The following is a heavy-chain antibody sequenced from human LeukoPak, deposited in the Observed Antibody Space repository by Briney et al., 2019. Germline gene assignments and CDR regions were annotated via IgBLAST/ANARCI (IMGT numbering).Heavy chain of an antibody. Sequence: SETLSLTCTVSGGSISSGGYYWSWTRQHPGKGLEWIGYIYYSGSTYYNPSLKSRVTISVDTSKNQFSLKLSSVTAADTAVYYCARYDVTMVRGVDYWGQGTLVTVSS. CDR1: GGSISSGGYY. CDR2: IYYSGST. CDR3: ARYDVTMVRGVDY. J-gene: IGHJ4*02. V-gene: IGHV4-31*03. D-gene: IGHD3-10*01.